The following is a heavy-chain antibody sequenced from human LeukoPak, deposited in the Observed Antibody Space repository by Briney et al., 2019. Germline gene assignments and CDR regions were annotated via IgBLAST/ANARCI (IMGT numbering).Heavy chain of an antibody. V-gene: IGHV1-46*01. J-gene: IGHJ4*02. Sequence: ASVTVSCTASGYTFTSYYMHWVRQAPGQGLEWKGIINPSGGSTSYAQKFQGRVTMTRDTSTSTVYMELCSLRSEDTAVYYCARGYSYGYFFDYWGQGTLVTVSS. CDR3: ARGYSYGYFFDY. CDR2: INPSGGST. D-gene: IGHD5-18*01. CDR1: GYTFTSYY.